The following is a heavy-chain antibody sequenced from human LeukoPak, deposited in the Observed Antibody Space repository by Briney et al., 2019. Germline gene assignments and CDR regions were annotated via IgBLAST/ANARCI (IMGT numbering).Heavy chain of an antibody. D-gene: IGHD2-15*01. CDR1: GFTFSSYA. Sequence: GGSLRLSCAASGFTFSSYAMHWVRQAPGKGLEWVAVISYDGSNKYYADSVKGRFTISRDNSKNTLYLQMNSLRAEDTAVYYCAGRAYGYCSGGSCRDYWGQGTLVTVSS. CDR3: AGRAYGYCSGGSCRDY. CDR2: ISYDGSNK. J-gene: IGHJ4*02. V-gene: IGHV3-30-3*01.